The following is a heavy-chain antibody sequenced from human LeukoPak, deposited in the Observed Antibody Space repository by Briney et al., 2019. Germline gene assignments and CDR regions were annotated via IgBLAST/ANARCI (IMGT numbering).Heavy chain of an antibody. CDR2: IYHSGST. V-gene: IGHV4-38-2*02. J-gene: IGHJ4*02. Sequence: SETLSLTCTVSGYSISSGCYWGWIRQPPGKGLEWIGSIYHSGSTYYNPSLKSRVTISVDTSKNQFSLKLRSVTAADTAVYYCARFNSGSYQHYFDYWGQGTLVTVSS. D-gene: IGHD1-26*01. CDR3: ARFNSGSYQHYFDY. CDR1: GYSISSGCY.